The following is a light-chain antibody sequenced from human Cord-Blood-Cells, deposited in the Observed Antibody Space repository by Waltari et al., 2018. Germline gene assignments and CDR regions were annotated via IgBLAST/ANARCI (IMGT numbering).Light chain of an antibody. CDR1: QTISSY. J-gene: IGKJ4*01. CDR3: QQSYSTPLT. Sequence: DIQMTHTTSSLYASVGDRGTITCRASQTISSYLNWYQQNPGKAPKLLIYAASSLQSGVPSRFSGSGSGTDFTLTISSLQPEDFATYYCQQSYSTPLTFGGGTKVEIK. V-gene: IGKV1-39*01. CDR2: AAS.